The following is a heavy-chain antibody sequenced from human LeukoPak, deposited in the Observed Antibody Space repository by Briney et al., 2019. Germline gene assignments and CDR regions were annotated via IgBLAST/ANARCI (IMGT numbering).Heavy chain of an antibody. CDR2: IKEDGSAK. D-gene: IGHD2-21*01. CDR3: ARGGDGYPY. Sequence: PGGSLRLSCAASGLIFSNYWMSWVRQTPGKGLEWVANIKEDGSAKYYVDSVKGRFTISRDNAKSFLYLQMNSLRVEDTAVYYCARGGDGYPYWGQGTLVTVSA. CDR1: GLIFSNYW. J-gene: IGHJ4*02. V-gene: IGHV3-7*01.